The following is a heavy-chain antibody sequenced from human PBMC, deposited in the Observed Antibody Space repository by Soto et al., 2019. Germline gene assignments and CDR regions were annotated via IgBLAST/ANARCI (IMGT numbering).Heavy chain of an antibody. V-gene: IGHV3-23*01. CDR3: AKVSHKNLVLWYFDS. Sequence: EVQLLESGGGLVQPGGSLRLSCAASGFTFSSYGMIWVRQGPGKGLEWVSGISGTGYSTNYADSVKGRFTISRDNSKNTLYLHMNSLRAEDTAVYYCAKVSHKNLVLWYFDSWGQGTLVPFSS. CDR1: GFTFSSYG. D-gene: IGHD6-6*01. J-gene: IGHJ4*02. CDR2: ISGTGYST.